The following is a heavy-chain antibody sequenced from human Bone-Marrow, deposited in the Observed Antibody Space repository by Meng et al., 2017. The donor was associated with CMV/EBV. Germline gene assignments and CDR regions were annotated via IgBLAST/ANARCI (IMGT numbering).Heavy chain of an antibody. CDR2: ISGSGGST. CDR3: AKPAFGETDY. V-gene: IGHV3-23*01. D-gene: IGHD3-10*01. CDR1: GFTFSSYA. Sequence: GESLKISCAASGFTFSSYAMSWVRQAPGKGLEWVSAISGSGGSTYYADSVKGRFTISRDNSKNTLYLQMNSLRAEDTAEYYCAKPAFGETDYWGQGTLVTVSS. J-gene: IGHJ4*02.